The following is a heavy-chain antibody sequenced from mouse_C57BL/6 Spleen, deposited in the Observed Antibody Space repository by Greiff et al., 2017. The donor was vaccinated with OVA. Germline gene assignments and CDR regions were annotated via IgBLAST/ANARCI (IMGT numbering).Heavy chain of an antibody. CDR3: ARPNPYLYYFDY. Sequence: EVHLVESGGGLVKPGGSLKLSCAASGFTFRDYGMHWVRQAPEKGLEWVAYISSGSSTIYYADTVKGRFTISRDNAKNTLFLQMTSLRSEDTAMYYCARPNPYLYYFDYWGQGTTLTVSS. V-gene: IGHV5-17*01. CDR1: GFTFRDYG. J-gene: IGHJ2*01. D-gene: IGHD1-1*01. CDR2: ISSGSSTI.